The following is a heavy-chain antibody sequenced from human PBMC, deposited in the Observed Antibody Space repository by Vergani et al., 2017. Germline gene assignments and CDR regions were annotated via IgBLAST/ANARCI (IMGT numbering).Heavy chain of an antibody. D-gene: IGHD5-18*01. V-gene: IGHV1-69*01. Sequence: QVQLVQSGAEVKTPGSSVKVSCKASGGPFSSYAISWVRQAPGQGLEWMGGIIPSFGTATYAQKFPGRVTRTADESTSTADMELSSLRSEDTAVYYCARAGNSYGYGAFDIWGQGTMVTVSS. J-gene: IGHJ3*02. CDR3: ARAGNSYGYGAFDI. CDR2: IIPSFGTA. CDR1: GGPFSSYA.